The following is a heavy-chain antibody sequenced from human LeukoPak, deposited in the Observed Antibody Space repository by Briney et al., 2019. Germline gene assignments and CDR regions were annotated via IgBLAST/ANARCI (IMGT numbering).Heavy chain of an antibody. D-gene: IGHD3-10*01. CDR1: GFTFSGYG. CDR2: IIGSAVNT. Sequence: GGSLRLSCAASGFTFSGYGMSWVRKAPGKGLEWVSTIIGSAVNTYYADSVKGRFTISRDDSKSTVYLQMNSLRAEGTAVYSCAKYTSGTSYRGLDQWGQGTLVTVSS. V-gene: IGHV3-23*01. CDR3: AKYTSGTSYRGLDQ. J-gene: IGHJ4*02.